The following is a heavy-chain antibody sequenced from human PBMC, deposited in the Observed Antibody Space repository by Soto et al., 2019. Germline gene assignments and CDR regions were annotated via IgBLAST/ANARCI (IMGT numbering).Heavy chain of an antibody. V-gene: IGHV4-34*01. D-gene: IGHD3-3*01. Sequence: SETLSLTCAVYGGSFSGYYWSWIRQPPGKGLEWIGEINHSGSTNYNPSLKSRVTISVDTSRNQFSLKLSSVTAADTAVYYCARGAFWSGYWDYYYGMDVWGQGTTVTVSS. J-gene: IGHJ6*02. CDR1: GGSFSGYY. CDR3: ARGAFWSGYWDYYYGMDV. CDR2: INHSGST.